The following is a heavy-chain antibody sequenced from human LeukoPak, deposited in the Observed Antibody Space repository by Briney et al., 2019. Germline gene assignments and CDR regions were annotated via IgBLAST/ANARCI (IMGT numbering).Heavy chain of an antibody. J-gene: IGHJ5*02. CDR3: AGYTLTGTGVAGP. D-gene: IGHD2-15*01. CDR2: IYSKSDGGKT. V-gene: IGHV3-15*05. CDR1: GFSFGDAW. Sequence: GGSLRLSCAASGFSFGDAWMTWVRQAPGKGLEWVGRIYSKSDGGKTDYSAPVKGRFIISRDDSRNTLYLQMNSLKIEDTAVYYCAGYTLTGTGVAGPWGQGTRVNVSS.